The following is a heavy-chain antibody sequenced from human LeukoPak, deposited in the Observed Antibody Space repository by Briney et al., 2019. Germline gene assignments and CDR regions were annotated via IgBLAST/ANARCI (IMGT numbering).Heavy chain of an antibody. V-gene: IGHV1-24*01. Sequence: GASVKVSCKXSGYTLTELSMHWVRQAPGKGLEWMGGFDPEDGETIYSQKFQGRVTMTEDTSTDTAYMELSSLRSEDTAVYYCATEGRGSGYYYYMDVWGKGTTVTVSS. CDR3: ATEGRGSGYYYYMDV. J-gene: IGHJ6*03. D-gene: IGHD2-15*01. CDR2: FDPEDGET. CDR1: GYTLTELS.